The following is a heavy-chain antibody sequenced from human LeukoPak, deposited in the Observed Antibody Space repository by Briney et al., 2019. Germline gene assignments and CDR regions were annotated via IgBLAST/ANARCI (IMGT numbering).Heavy chain of an antibody. V-gene: IGHV4-38-2*02. CDR1: GYSISSGYY. J-gene: IGHJ4*02. CDR3: ARLWSTYCSGGSCPHQPNY. CDR2: IHNSGST. D-gene: IGHD2-15*01. Sequence: SETLSLTCTVSGYSISSGYYWGWIRQPPGKGLEWIESIHNSGSTYYNPSLKSRVTRSVRTSKNQFALKLSSVTAADTALYYCARLWSTYCSGGSCPHQPNYWSQGTLVTVSS.